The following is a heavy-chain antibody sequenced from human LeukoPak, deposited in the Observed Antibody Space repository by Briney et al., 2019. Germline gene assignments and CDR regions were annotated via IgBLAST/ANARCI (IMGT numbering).Heavy chain of an antibody. CDR1: GGSISSYS. V-gene: IGHV4-59*01. CDR2: IYYSGST. Sequence: SETLSLTCTVSGGSISSYSWSWIRQPPGKGLEWIGYIYYSGSTNYNPSLKSRVTISVDTSKNQFCLKLSSVTAADTAVYYCASGLGYGDYSFDYWGQGTLVTVSS. D-gene: IGHD4-17*01. J-gene: IGHJ4*02. CDR3: ASGLGYGDYSFDY.